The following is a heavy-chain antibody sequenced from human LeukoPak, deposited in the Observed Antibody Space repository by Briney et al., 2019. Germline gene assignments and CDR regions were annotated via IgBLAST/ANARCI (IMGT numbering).Heavy chain of an antibody. CDR1: GFTFDDYA. CDR2: ISWNSGSI. CDR3: AKALRGGSGSPQHY. V-gene: IGHV3-9*01. Sequence: GRSLRLSCAASGFTFDDYAMHWVRQAPGKGLEWVSGISWNSGSIGYADSVKGRFTISRDNAKNSLYLQINSLRAEDTALYYCAKALRGGSGSPQHYWGQGTLVTVSS. J-gene: IGHJ4*02. D-gene: IGHD3-10*01.